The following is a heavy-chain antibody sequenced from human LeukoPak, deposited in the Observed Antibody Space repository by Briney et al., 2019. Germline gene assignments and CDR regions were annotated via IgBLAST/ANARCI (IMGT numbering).Heavy chain of an antibody. J-gene: IGHJ4*02. D-gene: IGHD6-13*01. CDR1: GFTFRDSA. CDR2: ISFSGDNT. CDR3: ARLAAGSDYFDY. V-gene: IGHV3-23*01. Sequence: GGSLRLSCAASGFTFRDSAMSWVRQAPGKGLEWVSLISFSGDNTYYTDSVKGRFTISRDNSKDTLYLQMNSLRAEDMAVYYCARLAAGSDYFDYWGQGTLVTVSS.